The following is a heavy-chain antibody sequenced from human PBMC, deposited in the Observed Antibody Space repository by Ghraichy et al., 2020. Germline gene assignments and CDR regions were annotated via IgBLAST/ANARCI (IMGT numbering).Heavy chain of an antibody. J-gene: IGHJ4*02. CDR1: GYEFTSFG. Sequence: ASVKVSCKAAGYEFTSFGISWVRQAPGQGLEWMGWVGAYNGDRNYAQKFQGRLTMTQDISTSTAYMELRSLTSDDTAIYYCTRDLGNAPGSFFDYWGQGFVVTVSP. CDR3: TRDLGNAPGSFFDY. V-gene: IGHV1-18*01. D-gene: IGHD1-14*01. CDR2: VGAYNGDR.